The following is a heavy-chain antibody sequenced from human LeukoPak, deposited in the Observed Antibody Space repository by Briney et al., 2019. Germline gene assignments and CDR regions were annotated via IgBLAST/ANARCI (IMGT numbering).Heavy chain of an antibody. Sequence: PSETLSLTCAVYGGSFSGYYWSWIRQPPGKGLEWIGETNHSGSTNYNPSLKSRVTISVDTSKNQFSLKLSSVTAADTAVYYCASRYYDSSGYYPWGLEYWGQGTLVTVSS. D-gene: IGHD3-22*01. V-gene: IGHV4-34*01. CDR3: ASRYYDSSGYYPWGLEY. J-gene: IGHJ4*02. CDR1: GGSFSGYY. CDR2: TNHSGST.